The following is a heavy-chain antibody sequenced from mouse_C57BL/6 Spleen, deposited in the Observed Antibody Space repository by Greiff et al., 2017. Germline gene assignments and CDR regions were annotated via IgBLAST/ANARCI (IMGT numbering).Heavy chain of an antibody. Sequence: QVQLKESGPELVKPGASVKISCKASGYAFSSSWRNWVKQRPGKGLEWIGRIYPGDGDTNYNGKFKGKATLTADKSSSTAYMQLSSLTSEDSAVYFCARHGSSLDYWGQGTTLTVSS. J-gene: IGHJ2*01. CDR2: IYPGDGDT. CDR1: GYAFSSSW. D-gene: IGHD1-1*01. V-gene: IGHV1-82*01. CDR3: ARHGSSLDY.